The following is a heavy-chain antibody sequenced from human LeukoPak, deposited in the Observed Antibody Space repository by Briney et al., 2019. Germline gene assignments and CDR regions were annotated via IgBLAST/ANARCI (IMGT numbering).Heavy chain of an antibody. J-gene: IGHJ4*02. V-gene: IGHV4-59*01. CDR2: IYYSGTT. D-gene: IGHD2-21*02. CDR3: AVLPGKSGTASY. Sequence: SETLSLTCIVSGASMSSYYWSWIRQPPGKGLGWIAYIYYSGTTNYNPSLMSRVTISVDTSKNQFSLKLNSVTAADTAVYYCAVLPGKSGTASYWGQGTLVTVSS. CDR1: GASMSSYY.